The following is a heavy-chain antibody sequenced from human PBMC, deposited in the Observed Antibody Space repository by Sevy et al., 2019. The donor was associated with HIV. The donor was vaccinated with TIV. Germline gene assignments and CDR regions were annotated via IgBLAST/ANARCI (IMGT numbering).Heavy chain of an antibody. CDR1: GFTFSSYD. J-gene: IGHJ3*02. CDR2: IGTAGDT. V-gene: IGHV3-13*01. Sequence: GGSLRLSCAASGFTFSSYDMHWVRQATGKGLEWVSAIGTAGDTYYPGSVKGRFTISRENAKNSLNLQMNSLRAGDTAVYYCARVANHYDSSGYGDAFDIWGQGTMVTVSS. D-gene: IGHD3-22*01. CDR3: ARVANHYDSSGYGDAFDI.